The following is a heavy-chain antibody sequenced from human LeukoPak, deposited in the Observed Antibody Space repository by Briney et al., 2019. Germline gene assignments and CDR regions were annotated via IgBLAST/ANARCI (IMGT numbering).Heavy chain of an antibody. V-gene: IGHV3-30-3*01. Sequence: GGSLRLSCAASGFPFNNAWMTWVRQAPGKGLEWVAVISYDGSNKYYADSVKGRFTISRDNSKNTLYLQMNSLRAEDTAVYYCARFGYCGGDCPNYWGQGTLVTVSS. CDR1: GFPFNNAW. J-gene: IGHJ4*02. CDR2: ISYDGSNK. D-gene: IGHD2-21*02. CDR3: ARFGYCGGDCPNY.